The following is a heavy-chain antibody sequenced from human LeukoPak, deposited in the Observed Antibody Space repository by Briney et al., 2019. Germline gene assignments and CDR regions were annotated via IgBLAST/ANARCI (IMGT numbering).Heavy chain of an antibody. CDR2: INPNGGST. V-gene: IGHV1-46*01. D-gene: IGHD4-17*01. CDR1: GYTFTNYY. J-gene: IGHJ4*02. Sequence: GASVKDSSRASGYTFTNYYMHWVRRPPGQGLEWMGIINPNGGSTSYAQKFQGRVTMTRDTSTSTVYMDLSSLRSEDTAVYYCARGLGTTLTSRYYFVHWGQGTPVTVSS. CDR3: ARGLGTTLTSRYYFVH.